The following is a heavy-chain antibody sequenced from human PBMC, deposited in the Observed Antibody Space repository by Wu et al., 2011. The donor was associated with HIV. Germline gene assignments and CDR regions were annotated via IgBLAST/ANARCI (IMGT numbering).Heavy chain of an antibody. Sequence: QVQLVQSGAEVKKLGSSVKVSCKASGVTFRDSSLNWVRQAPGQGLEWMGKIIPMSVTADYAQNLQGRVTITADESTSTAYMELSSLRSEDTAVYYCARGSHRLITGSTYYYYMDVWGKGTTVTVSS. CDR2: IIPMSVTA. CDR3: ARGSHRLITGSTYYYYMDV. D-gene: IGHD1-20*01. V-gene: IGHV1-69*13. CDR1: GVTFRDSS. J-gene: IGHJ6*03.